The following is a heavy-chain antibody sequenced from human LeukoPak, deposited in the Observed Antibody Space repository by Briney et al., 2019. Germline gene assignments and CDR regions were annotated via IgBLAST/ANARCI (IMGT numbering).Heavy chain of an antibody. V-gene: IGHV3-23*01. CDR2: IYFTGGTK. J-gene: IGHJ4*02. CDR3: AKEQGQSVVPRRFDY. D-gene: IGHD2-2*01. Sequence: GGSLRLSCAASGFTFSTFAMSWVRQAPGKGLEWVSTIYFTGGTKYSADSVRGRFTISRANAKTTLYLQMNSLRLEDTAIYYCAKEQGQSVVPRRFDYWGQGTLVTVSS. CDR1: GFTFSTFA.